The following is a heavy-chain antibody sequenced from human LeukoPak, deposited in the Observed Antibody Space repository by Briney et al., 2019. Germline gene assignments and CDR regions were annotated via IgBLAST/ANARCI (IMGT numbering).Heavy chain of an antibody. CDR1: GGTFSSYA. V-gene: IGHV1-69*05. CDR2: ITPIFGTA. CDR3: ARSIPGYSSSWYGPFDY. Sequence: SVKVSCKASGGTFSSYAISWVRQAPEQGLEWMGGITPIFGTANYAQKFQGRVTITTDESTSTAYMELSSLRSEDTAVYYCARSIPGYSSSWYGPFDYWGQGTLVTVSS. D-gene: IGHD6-13*01. J-gene: IGHJ4*02.